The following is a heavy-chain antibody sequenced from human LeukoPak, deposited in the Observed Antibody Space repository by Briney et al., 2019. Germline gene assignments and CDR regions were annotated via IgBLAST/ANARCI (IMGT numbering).Heavy chain of an antibody. J-gene: IGHJ5*02. CDR1: GGTFISYA. CDR3: ARKGNRRFDP. CDR2: IIPIFGTA. V-gene: IGHV1-69*06. D-gene: IGHD1-14*01. Sequence: SVTVSCKASGGTFISYAISWVRQAPGQGLEWMGGIIPIFGTANYAQKFQGRVTITADKSTSTAYIELSSLRSEDTAVYYCARKGNRRFDPWGQGTLVTVSS.